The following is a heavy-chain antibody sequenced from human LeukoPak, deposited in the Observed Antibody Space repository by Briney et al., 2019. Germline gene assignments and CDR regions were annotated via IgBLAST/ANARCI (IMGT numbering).Heavy chain of an antibody. D-gene: IGHD2-15*01. V-gene: IGHV1-2*02. CDR2: INPNKGDT. J-gene: IGHJ4*02. CDR3: TRSSRDCSSGSCYSKIHFAY. CDR1: GYTFAGYY. Sequence: ASVKVSCKASGYTFAGYYIHWVRRAPGQGLEWLGWINPNKGDTKSAQKFRDRVIMTTDTSLTTAYMEVINLSCDDTAVYYCTRSSRDCSSGSCYSKIHFAYWGQGTLVTVSS.